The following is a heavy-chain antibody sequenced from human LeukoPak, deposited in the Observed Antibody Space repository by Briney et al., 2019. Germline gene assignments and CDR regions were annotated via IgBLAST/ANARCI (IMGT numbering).Heavy chain of an antibody. Sequence: GGSLRLSCAASGFTFSSYDIHWVRQATGKGPEWVSAIGTAGDTYYTGSVKGRFIISKENAKNSWSLQMNSLRAGDTAVYYCARGLAAGGMSWFDTWGQGTLVTVSS. D-gene: IGHD6-13*01. V-gene: IGHV3-13*04. CDR1: GFTFSSYD. CDR3: ARGLAAGGMSWFDT. J-gene: IGHJ5*02. CDR2: IGTAGDT.